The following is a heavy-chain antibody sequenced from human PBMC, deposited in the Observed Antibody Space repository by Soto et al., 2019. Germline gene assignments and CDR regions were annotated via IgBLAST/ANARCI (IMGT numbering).Heavy chain of an antibody. CDR1: GFSLTTSGVG. Sequence: SGPTRVNPTQTLTLTCTFSGFSLTTSGVGVDRIRQPPGKALEWLAIIYWDDDKRYSPSLKNRVTITKDTSENQVVFTMTNMEVVDTATYYCAHRDNYYYSSGLVYDSWGQEKMVPVSS. D-gene: IGHD3-22*01. CDR2: IYWDDDK. V-gene: IGHV2-5*02. J-gene: IGHJ3*02. CDR3: AHRDNYYYSSGLVYDS.